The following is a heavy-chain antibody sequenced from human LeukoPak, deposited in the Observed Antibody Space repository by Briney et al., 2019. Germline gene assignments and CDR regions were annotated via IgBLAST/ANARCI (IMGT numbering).Heavy chain of an antibody. J-gene: IGHJ3*02. D-gene: IGHD6-13*01. CDR1: GFIFSSYA. Sequence: GSLRLSCAASGFIFSSYAMGWVRRAPGKGLEWVSGISGSGGATHYVDSVKGRFTISRDNSKNTLHLQMNSLRVEDTALYYCAKVYSSTWHLDTFDIWGQGTMVTVSS. V-gene: IGHV3-23*01. CDR3: AKVYSSTWHLDTFDI. CDR2: ISGSGGAT.